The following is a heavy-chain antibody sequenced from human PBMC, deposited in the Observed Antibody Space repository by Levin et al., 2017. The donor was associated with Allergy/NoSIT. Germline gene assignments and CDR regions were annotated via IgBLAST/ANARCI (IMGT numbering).Heavy chain of an antibody. CDR2: ISGSGGSGDST. CDR1: GFTFSIYA. J-gene: IGHJ4*02. D-gene: IGHD1/OR15-1a*01. Sequence: GESLKISCAASGFTFSIYAMSWVRQTPGKGLEWVSTISGSGGSGDSTYYADSVKGRFAISRDNSKNTQYLQMNSLRAEDTAIYYCAKAYYNWNNGEVFDYWGQGTLVTVSS. CDR3: AKAYYNWNNGEVFDY. V-gene: IGHV3-23*01.